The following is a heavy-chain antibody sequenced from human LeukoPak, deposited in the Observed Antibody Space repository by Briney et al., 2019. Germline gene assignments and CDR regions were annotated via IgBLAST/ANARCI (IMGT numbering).Heavy chain of an antibody. CDR3: ARSRQSLTTPDY. V-gene: IGHV3-11*04. D-gene: IGHD3-16*02. J-gene: IGHJ4*02. CDR2: ISSSGSTI. CDR1: GFTFSDYY. Sequence: GGSLRLSCAASGFTFSDYYMSWIRQAPGKGLEWVSYISSSGSTIYYADSVKGRFTISRDNAKSSLYLQMNSLRAEDTAVYYCARSRQSLTTPDYWGQGTLVTVSS.